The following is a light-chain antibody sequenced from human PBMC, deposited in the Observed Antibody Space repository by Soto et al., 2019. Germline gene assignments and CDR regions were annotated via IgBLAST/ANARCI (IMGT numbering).Light chain of an antibody. CDR3: SSYTSSSTLNV. J-gene: IGLJ1*01. CDR2: DVS. V-gene: IGLV2-14*01. Sequence: QSVLTQPASVSGSPGQSITISCTGTSSDVGGYNYVSWCQQHPGKVPKLIIYDVSDRPSGVSNRFSASKSGNTASLTISGLQAEDEADYYCSSYTSSSTLNVFGSGTKVTVL. CDR1: SSDVGGYNY.